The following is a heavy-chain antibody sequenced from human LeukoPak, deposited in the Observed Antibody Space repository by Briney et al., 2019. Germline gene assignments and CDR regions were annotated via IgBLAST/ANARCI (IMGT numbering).Heavy chain of an antibody. J-gene: IGHJ4*02. CDR1: GGSISSGSYY. CDR3: ARGVYSGYDWGFDY. V-gene: IGHV4-61*02. D-gene: IGHD5-12*01. CDR2: IYTSGST. Sequence: SETLSLTCTVSGGSISSGSYYRSWIRQPAGKGLEWIGRIYTSGSTNYNPSLKSRVTISVDTSKNQFSLKLSSVTAADTAVYYCARGVYSGYDWGFDYWGQGTLVTVSS.